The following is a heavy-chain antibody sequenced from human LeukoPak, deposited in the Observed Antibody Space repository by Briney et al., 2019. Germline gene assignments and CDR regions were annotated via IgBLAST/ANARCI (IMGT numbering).Heavy chain of an antibody. CDR1: GYTLTSYY. CDR3: ARDSADYYDSSGYHSPFDY. V-gene: IGHV1-46*01. J-gene: IGHJ4*02. CDR2: INPSGGST. Sequence: ASVKVSCKASGYTLTSYYMHWVRQAPGQGLEWMGIINPSGGSTSYAQKFQGRVTMTRDTSTSTVYMELSSLRSEDTAVYYCARDSADYYDSSGYHSPFDYWGQGTLVTVSS. D-gene: IGHD3-22*01.